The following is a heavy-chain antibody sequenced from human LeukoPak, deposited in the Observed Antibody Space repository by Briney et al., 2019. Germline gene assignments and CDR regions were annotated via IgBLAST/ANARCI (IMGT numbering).Heavy chain of an antibody. J-gene: IGHJ6*04. Sequence: GGSLRLSCVGSGFTFSSYWMSWVRQAPGRGLEWVANIKQDGSEGYYVDSVKGRFTISRDNAKNSLYLQMNSLRAEDTAVYYCAKDVGPDETAKYYYGMDVWGKGTTVTVSS. D-gene: IGHD5-18*01. V-gene: IGHV3-7*03. CDR1: GFTFSSYW. CDR2: IKQDGSEG. CDR3: AKDVGPDETAKYYYGMDV.